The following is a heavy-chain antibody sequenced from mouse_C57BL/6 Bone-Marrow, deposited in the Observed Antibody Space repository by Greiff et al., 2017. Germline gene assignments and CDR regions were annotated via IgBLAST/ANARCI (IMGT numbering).Heavy chain of an antibody. CDR2: IHPNSGST. J-gene: IGHJ3*01. CDR1: GYTFTSYW. V-gene: IGHV1-64*01. Sequence: QVQLKQPGAELVKPGASVKLSCKASGYTFTSYWMHWVKQRPGQGLEWIGMIHPNSGSTNYNEKFKSKATLTVDKSSSTAYMQLSSLTSEDSAVYYCARNHPEGFAYWGQGTLVTVSA. CDR3: ARNHPEGFAY.